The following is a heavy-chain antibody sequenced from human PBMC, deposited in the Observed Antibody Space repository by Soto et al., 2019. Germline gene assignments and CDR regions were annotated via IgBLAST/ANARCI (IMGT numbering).Heavy chain of an antibody. J-gene: IGHJ5*02. D-gene: IGHD2-15*01. CDR2: IYHSGST. V-gene: IGHV4-30-2*01. CDR3: ARHGSATHHRNSFDP. Sequence: SETLSLTCAVSGGSISSGGYSWSWIRQPPGKGLEWIGYIYHSGSTYYNPSLKSRVTISVDRSKNQFSLKLSSVTAADTAVYYCARHGSATHHRNSFDPWGQGTLVTVSS. CDR1: GGSISSGGYS.